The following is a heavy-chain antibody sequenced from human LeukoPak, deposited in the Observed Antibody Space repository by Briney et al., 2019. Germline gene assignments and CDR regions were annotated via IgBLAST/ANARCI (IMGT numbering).Heavy chain of an antibody. V-gene: IGHV4-59*01. J-gene: IGHJ3*02. Sequence: SETLSLTCTVSGGSISSYYWSWIRQPPGKGLEWIGYIYYSGSTNYNLSLKSRVTISVDASKNQFSLKLSSVTAADTAAYYCARVDTAMVMDAFDIWGQGTMVTVSS. CDR1: GGSISSYY. D-gene: IGHD5-18*01. CDR2: IYYSGST. CDR3: ARVDTAMVMDAFDI.